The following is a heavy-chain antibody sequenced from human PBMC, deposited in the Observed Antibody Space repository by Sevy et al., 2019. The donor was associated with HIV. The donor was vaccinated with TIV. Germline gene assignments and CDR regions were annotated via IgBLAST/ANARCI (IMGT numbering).Heavy chain of an antibody. CDR1: GFTFSSYA. CDR2: ISGSGGST. CDR3: AKPLATMVRGVIISLYYFDY. J-gene: IGHJ4*02. V-gene: IGHV3-23*01. D-gene: IGHD3-10*01. Sequence: GGSLRLSCAASGFTFSSYAMSWVRQAPGKGLEWVSAISGSGGSTYYADSVKGRFIISRDNSKNTLYLQMNSLRAEDTAVYYCAKPLATMVRGVIISLYYFDYWGQGTLVTVSS.